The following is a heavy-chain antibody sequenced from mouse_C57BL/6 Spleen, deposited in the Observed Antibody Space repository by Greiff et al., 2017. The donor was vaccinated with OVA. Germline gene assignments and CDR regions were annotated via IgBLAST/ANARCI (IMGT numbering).Heavy chain of an antibody. V-gene: IGHV1-19*01. CDR3: ARLDYDEDWYFDV. CDR1: GYTFTDYY. Sequence: SGPVLVKPGASVKMSCKASGYTFTDYYMNWVKQSHGKSLEWIGVINPYNGGTSYNQKFKGKATLTVDKSSSTAYMELNSLTSEDSAVYYCARLDYDEDWYFDVWGTGTTVTVSS. J-gene: IGHJ1*03. D-gene: IGHD2-4*01. CDR2: INPYNGGT.